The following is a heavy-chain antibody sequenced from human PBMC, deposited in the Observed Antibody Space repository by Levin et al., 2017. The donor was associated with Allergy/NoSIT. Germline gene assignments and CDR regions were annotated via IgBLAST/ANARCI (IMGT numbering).Heavy chain of an antibody. CDR1: GFTVSSNY. CDR3: ARVGRELLDY. Sequence: ETLSLTCAASGFTVSSNYMSWVRQAPGKGLEWVSVIYSGGSTYYADSVKGRFTISRDNSKNTLYLQMNSLRAEDTAVYYCARVGRELLDYWGQGTLVTVSS. CDR2: IYSGGST. J-gene: IGHJ4*02. V-gene: IGHV3-66*01. D-gene: IGHD1-26*01.